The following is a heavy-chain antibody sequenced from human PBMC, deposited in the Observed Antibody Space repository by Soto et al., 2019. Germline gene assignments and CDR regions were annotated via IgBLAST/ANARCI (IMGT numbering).Heavy chain of an antibody. CDR1: GFTFSSYA. Sequence: PGGSLRLSCAASGFTFSSYAMHWVRQAPGKGLEWVAVISYDGSNKYYADSVKGRFTISRDNSKNTLYLQMNSLRAEDTAVYYCASLTVAGFPFDPWGQGTLVTVSS. CDR3: ASLTVAGFPFDP. CDR2: ISYDGSNK. V-gene: IGHV3-30-3*01. J-gene: IGHJ5*02. D-gene: IGHD6-19*01.